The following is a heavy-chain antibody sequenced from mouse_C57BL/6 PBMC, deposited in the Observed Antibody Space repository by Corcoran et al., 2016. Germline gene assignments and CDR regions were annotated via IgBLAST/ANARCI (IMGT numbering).Heavy chain of an antibody. Sequence: QIQLVQSGPELKKPGETVKISCKASGYTFTTYGMSWVKQAPGKGLKWMGWINTYSGVPTYADDFKGRFAFSLETSASTAYLQINNLKNEDTATYFCALDSSACAYWGQGTLVTVSA. CDR3: ALDSSACAY. V-gene: IGHV9-3*01. CDR2: INTYSGVP. CDR1: GYTFTTYG. D-gene: IGHD3-2*02. J-gene: IGHJ3*01.